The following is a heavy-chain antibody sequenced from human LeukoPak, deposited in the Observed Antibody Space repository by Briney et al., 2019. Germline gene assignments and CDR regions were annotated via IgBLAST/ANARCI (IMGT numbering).Heavy chain of an antibody. J-gene: IGHJ6*02. CDR2: IYYSGST. CDR1: GGSINSGGSY. V-gene: IGHV4-61*08. D-gene: IGHD2-15*01. Sequence: PSETLSLTCIVSGGSINSGGSYWTWIRQYPGKGLEWIGYIYYSGSTNYNPSLKSRVTISVDTSKNQFSLKLSSVTAADTAVYYCARAGAGGSQPYYYYGMDVWGQGTTVTVSS. CDR3: ARAGAGGSQPYYYYGMDV.